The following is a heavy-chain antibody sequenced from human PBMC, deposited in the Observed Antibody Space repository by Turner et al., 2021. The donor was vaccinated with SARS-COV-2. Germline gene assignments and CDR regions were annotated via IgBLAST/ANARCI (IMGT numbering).Heavy chain of an antibody. CDR3: ARLDDSGHWGAFDI. CDR2: IWNDGSQK. V-gene: IGHV3-33*08. D-gene: IGHD3-22*01. J-gene: IGHJ3*02. CDR1: GFTVSSNY. Sequence: VQLVESGGGLIQPGGSLRLSCAASGFTVSSNYMSWVRQAPGKGLEWVAVIWNDGSQKYYADSVKGRFTISRDNSKNMLYLQMNSLRAEDTAVYYCARLDDSGHWGAFDIWGQGTMVTVSS.